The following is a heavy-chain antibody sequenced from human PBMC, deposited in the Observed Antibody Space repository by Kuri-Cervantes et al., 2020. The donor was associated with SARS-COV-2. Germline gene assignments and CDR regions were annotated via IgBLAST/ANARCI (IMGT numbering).Heavy chain of an antibody. CDR2: INSDGSST. Sequence: GESLKISCAASGFNFDDCAIQWVRQPPGKGLEWVSRINSDGSSTSYADSVKGRFTISRDNAKNTLYLQMNSLRAEDTAVYYCARDRVGLDYWGQGTLVTVSS. J-gene: IGHJ4*02. CDR1: GFNFDDCA. D-gene: IGHD1-26*01. V-gene: IGHV3-74*01. CDR3: ARDRVGLDY.